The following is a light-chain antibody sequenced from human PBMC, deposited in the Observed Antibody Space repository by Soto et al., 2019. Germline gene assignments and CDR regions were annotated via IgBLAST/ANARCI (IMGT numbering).Light chain of an antibody. J-gene: IGLJ2*01. CDR2: DNN. CDR1: YSNIGNNY. Sequence: QSALTQPPLVSAAPGQKVTISCSGSYSNIGNNYVSWYQQLPGTAPKLLIYDNNKRPSGIPDRFSGSKSGASGTLAITGLQTGDEADYYCATWDSSLSGEVFGGGTKLTVL. CDR3: ATWDSSLSGEV. V-gene: IGLV1-51*01.